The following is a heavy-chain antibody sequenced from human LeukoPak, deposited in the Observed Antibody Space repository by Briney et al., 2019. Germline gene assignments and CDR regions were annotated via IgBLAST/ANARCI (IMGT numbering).Heavy chain of an antibody. CDR2: FYYSGST. D-gene: IGHD3-22*01. CDR3: ARAGVVVVKGEYYFDY. J-gene: IGHJ4*02. Sequence: SETLSLTCTVSGGSISSGNYYWSWIRQHPGKGLEWIGYFYYSGSTYYNPSLKSRVTISVDTSKNQFSLKLSSVRAEDTAVYYCARAGVVVVKGEYYFDYWGQGTLVTVSS. V-gene: IGHV4-31*03. CDR1: GGSISSGNYY.